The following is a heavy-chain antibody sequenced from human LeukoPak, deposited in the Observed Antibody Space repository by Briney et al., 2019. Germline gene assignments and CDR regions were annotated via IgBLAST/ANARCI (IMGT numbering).Heavy chain of an antibody. D-gene: IGHD2-15*01. J-gene: IGHJ4*02. CDR2: IRSKAYGGTT. Sequence: GGSLRLSCTASGFTFGDYAMSWFRQAPGKGLEGVGFIRSKAYGGTTEYAASVKGRFTISRDDSKSIAYLQMNSLKTEDTAVYYCTSHTMEIVVVVAATPTDYWGQGTLVTVSS. CDR3: TSHTMEIVVVVAATPTDY. CDR1: GFTFGDYA. V-gene: IGHV3-49*03.